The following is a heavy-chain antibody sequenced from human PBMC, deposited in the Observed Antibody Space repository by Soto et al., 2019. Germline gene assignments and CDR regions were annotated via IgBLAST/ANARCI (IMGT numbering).Heavy chain of an antibody. D-gene: IGHD3-16*01. J-gene: IGHJ4*03. CDR2: INGPGDET. CDR1: VCTFHNYA. CDR3: AKKEEYDHVWGKSPLK. V-gene: IGHV3-23*01. Sequence: PGGSLRLSCAASVCTFHNYAIRWVRQAPGKGFAWVSSINGPGDETYYADSVKGRFTISRDNSKNTLLLQMNSLRADDTALYYCAKKEEYDHVWGKSPLKGGQGTLVTVSA.